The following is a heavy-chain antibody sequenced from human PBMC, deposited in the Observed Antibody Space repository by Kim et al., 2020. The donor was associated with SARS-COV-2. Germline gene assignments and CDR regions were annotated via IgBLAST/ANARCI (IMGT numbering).Heavy chain of an antibody. CDR3: ARYSSRVPNWFDP. V-gene: IGHV4-39*01. Sequence: YNPSLKSRVTLSVDTSKNQFSLKLSSVTAADTAVYYCARYSSRVPNWFDPWGQGTQVTVSS. D-gene: IGHD6-13*01. J-gene: IGHJ5*02.